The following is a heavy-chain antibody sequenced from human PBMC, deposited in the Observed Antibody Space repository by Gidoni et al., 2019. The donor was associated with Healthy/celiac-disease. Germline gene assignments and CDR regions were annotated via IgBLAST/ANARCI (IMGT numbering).Heavy chain of an antibody. CDR1: GGSVSSGSYY. CDR3: ARGDAYCGGDCYLGEVGYFDL. V-gene: IGHV4-61*01. J-gene: IGHJ2*01. D-gene: IGHD2-21*01. CDR2: IYYSGST. Sequence: QVQLQESGPGLVKPSETLSLTCTVSGGSVSSGSYYWGWIRQPPGKGLEWIGYIYYSGSTNYNPSLKSRVTISVDTSKNQFSLKLSSVTAADTAVYYCARGDAYCGGDCYLGEVGYFDLWGRGTLVTVSS.